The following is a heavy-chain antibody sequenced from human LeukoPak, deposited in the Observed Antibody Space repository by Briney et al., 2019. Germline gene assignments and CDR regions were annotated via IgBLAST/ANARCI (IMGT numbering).Heavy chain of an antibody. Sequence: GGSLRLSCAASGFTVSSNYMNWVRQAPGKGLEWVSVIYSGGSTYYADSVKGRFTISRDNSKNTLYLQMNSLRAEDTAVYYCARVGYCSGGSCSSSHYYYYYYMDVWGKGTTVTISS. CDR2: IYSGGST. CDR1: GFTVSSNY. CDR3: ARVGYCSGGSCSSSHYYYYYYMDV. D-gene: IGHD2-15*01. J-gene: IGHJ6*03. V-gene: IGHV3-66*01.